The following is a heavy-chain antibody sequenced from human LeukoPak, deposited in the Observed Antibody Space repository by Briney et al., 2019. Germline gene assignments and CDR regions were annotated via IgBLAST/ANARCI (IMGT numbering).Heavy chain of an antibody. Sequence: GGSLRLSCAASGFIFSNYAMTWVRQAPGKGLEWVSILGGLSESVYYPDSVKGRFTVSRDNSKDTLYLQMNSLRAEDTAVYYCAKDPKYYDFWSGPKLYGMDVWGQGTTVTVSS. D-gene: IGHD3-3*01. CDR3: AKDPKYYDFWSGPKLYGMDV. CDR2: LGGLSESV. J-gene: IGHJ6*02. V-gene: IGHV3-23*01. CDR1: GFIFSNYA.